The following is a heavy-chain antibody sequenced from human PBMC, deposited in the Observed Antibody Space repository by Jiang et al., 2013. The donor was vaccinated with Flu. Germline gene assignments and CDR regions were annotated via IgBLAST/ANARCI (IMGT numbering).Heavy chain of an antibody. D-gene: IGHD6-13*01. CDR2: ISGSGGST. J-gene: IGHJ1*01. V-gene: IGHV3-23*04. CDR3: AKVFAAAGRPAGGFQH. CDR1: GFTFSSYA. Sequence: QLVESGGGLVQPGGSLRLSCAASGFTFSSYAMSWVRQAPGKGLEWVSAISGSGGSTYYADSVKGRFTISRDNSKNTLYLQMNSLRAEDTAVYYCAKVFAAAGRPAGGFQHWGQGTLVTVSS.